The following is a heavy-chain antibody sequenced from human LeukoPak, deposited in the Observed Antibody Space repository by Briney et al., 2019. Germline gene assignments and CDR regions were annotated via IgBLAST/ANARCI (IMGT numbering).Heavy chain of an antibody. D-gene: IGHD3-22*01. CDR1: GGSISNYY. CDR2: IYHSGST. V-gene: IGHV4-59*01. Sequence: PSETLSLTCTVSGGSISNYYWSWIRQPPGKGQEWVGYIYHSGSTNYNPSLKSRVTISVDTSKNQFSLKLSSVTAADTAVYYCTHSSGYYYWFDPWGQGTLVTVSS. CDR3: THSSGYYYWFDP. J-gene: IGHJ5*02.